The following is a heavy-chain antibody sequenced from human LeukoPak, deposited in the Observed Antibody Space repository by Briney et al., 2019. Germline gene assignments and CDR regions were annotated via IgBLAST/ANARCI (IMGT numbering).Heavy chain of an antibody. CDR3: ARDYFGSGPYYAFEI. D-gene: IGHD3-10*01. J-gene: IGHJ3*02. V-gene: IGHV1-18*01. CDR2: ISPYNGNT. Sequence: ASVKVSCKASGYSFTRYGITWVRHAPGQGLEWMGWISPYNGNTNYAQKLQGRVTMSTDTSTSTAYMELRSLRSDDTAMYYCARDYFGSGPYYAFEIWGQGTMVTVSS. CDR1: GYSFTRYG.